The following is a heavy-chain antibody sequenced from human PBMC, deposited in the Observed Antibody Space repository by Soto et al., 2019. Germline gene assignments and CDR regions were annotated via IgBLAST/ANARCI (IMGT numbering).Heavy chain of an antibody. D-gene: IGHD6-25*01. J-gene: IGHJ4*02. V-gene: IGHV4-39*01. CDR3: ARHEAGWYFDS. CDR1: LGSISSGTNS. Sequence: SETLCFTCTISLGSISSGTNSWAWIRQPPGKGLEWIANIYYSGSTFYNPSLKSRVTISLDTSKNQFSLKLRSVTAADTAVYYCARHEAGWYFDSWGQGTMVTVSS. CDR2: IYYSGST.